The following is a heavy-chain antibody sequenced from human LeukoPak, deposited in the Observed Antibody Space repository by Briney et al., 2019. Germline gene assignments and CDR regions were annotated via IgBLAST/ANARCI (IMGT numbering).Heavy chain of an antibody. V-gene: IGHV3-30*04. D-gene: IGHD1-1*01. CDR1: GFTFSDYA. CDR2: VAYDGSSK. J-gene: IGHJ6*03. CDR3: ARDGVTRRYNMYFYMDV. Sequence: GRSLRLSCAASGFTFSDYALRWVRQVPGKGLEWVAFVAYDGSSKYYRDSVRGRFIISRDYSRNALYLQMNSLRGDDTAVYYCARDGVTRRYNMYFYMDVWGKGTTVTVSS.